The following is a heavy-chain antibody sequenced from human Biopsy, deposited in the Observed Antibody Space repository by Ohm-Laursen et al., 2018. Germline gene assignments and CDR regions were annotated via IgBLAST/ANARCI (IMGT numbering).Heavy chain of an antibody. D-gene: IGHD6-19*01. CDR2: ISYSGST. J-gene: IGHJ3*02. Sequence: SGTLSLTWTVSGGSISGSSWSWIRQAPGRGLEWVGYISYSGSTSNNPSLKSRITISVDTSKNQISLKVTSVTAADTAVYYCAKHGSGWTGDDALHIWGQGTMVTVSS. V-gene: IGHV4-59*08. CDR1: GGSISGSS. CDR3: AKHGSGWTGDDALHI.